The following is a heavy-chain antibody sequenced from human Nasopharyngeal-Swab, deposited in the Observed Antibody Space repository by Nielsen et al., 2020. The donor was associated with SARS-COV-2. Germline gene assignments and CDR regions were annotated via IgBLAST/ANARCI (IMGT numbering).Heavy chain of an antibody. V-gene: IGHV3-30*03. CDR2: ISYDGSNK. J-gene: IGHJ4*02. D-gene: IGHD5-12*01. Sequence: WIRQPPGKGLEWVAVISYDGSNKYYEDSAKGRFTISRDSSKNTQYLQMNSLRTEDTAVYYCARGYSGYYYIDYWGQGTLVTVSS. CDR3: ARGYSGYYYIDY.